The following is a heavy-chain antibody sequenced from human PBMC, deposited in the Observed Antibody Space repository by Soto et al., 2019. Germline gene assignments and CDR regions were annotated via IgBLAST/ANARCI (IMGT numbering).Heavy chain of an antibody. Sequence: QVQLVESGGGVVQPGASLRLSCEASGFAFSSYAMHWVRQAPGKGLEWVGVISYDGNYIYYADSVKSRFTISRDNSKNTLNVQVNSLRPEDTAVYYCAKGILAATIGPYAMDVWGQGTTGIVSS. CDR2: ISYDGNYI. V-gene: IGHV3-30*18. CDR1: GFAFSSYA. D-gene: IGHD6-13*01. CDR3: AKGILAATIGPYAMDV. J-gene: IGHJ6*02.